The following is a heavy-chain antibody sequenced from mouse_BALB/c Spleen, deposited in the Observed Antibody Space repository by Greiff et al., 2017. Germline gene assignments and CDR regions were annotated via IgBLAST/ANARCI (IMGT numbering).Heavy chain of an antibody. CDR1: GFNIKDYY. Sequence: VQLQQSGAELVRSGASVKLSCTASGFNIKDYYMHWVKQRPEQGLEWIGWIDPENGDTEYAPKFQGKATMTADTSSNTAYLQLSSLTSEDTAVYYCARGYGGNYVGWYFDVWGAGTTVTVSS. CDR3: ARGYGGNYVGWYFDV. CDR2: IDPENGDT. J-gene: IGHJ1*01. V-gene: IGHV14-4*02. D-gene: IGHD1-1*02.